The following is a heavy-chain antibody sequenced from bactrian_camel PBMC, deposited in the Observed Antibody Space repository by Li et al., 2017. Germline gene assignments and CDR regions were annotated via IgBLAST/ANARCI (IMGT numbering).Heavy chain of an antibody. Sequence: HVQLVESGGGLVQPGGSLRLSCAASGYSNLMGWFRQAPGKEREGVASIYRNGDIKYYADTVKYRFTISQDVAGNTVYLHMNSLKPEDTAMYYCAAVTNNGCGGRWYPSYNYWGQGTQVTVS. J-gene: IGHJ4*01. CDR1: GYSNLM. CDR2: IYRNGDIK. D-gene: IGHD2*01. V-gene: IGHV3S61*01. CDR3: AAVTNNGCGGRWYPSYNY.